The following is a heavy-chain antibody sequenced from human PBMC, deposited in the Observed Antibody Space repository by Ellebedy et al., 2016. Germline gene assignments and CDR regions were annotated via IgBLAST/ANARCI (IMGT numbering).Heavy chain of an antibody. J-gene: IGHJ3*02. Sequence: GESLKISCAASGFTFDDYGMSWVRQAPGKGLEWVSGINWNGGSTGYADSVKGRFTISRDNAKNSLYLQMNSLRAEDTALYHCAREHSSGWYGQAFDIWGQGTMVTVSS. CDR2: INWNGGST. CDR3: AREHSSGWYGQAFDI. D-gene: IGHD6-19*01. V-gene: IGHV3-20*01. CDR1: GFTFDDYG.